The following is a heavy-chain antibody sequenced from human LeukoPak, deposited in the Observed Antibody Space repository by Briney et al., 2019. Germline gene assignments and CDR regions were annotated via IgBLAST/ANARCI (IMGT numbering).Heavy chain of an antibody. CDR3: AKAHCSSTSCSRADN. CDR1: GFTFTRNA. CDR2: IDGSGGTT. D-gene: IGHD2-2*01. V-gene: IGHV3-23*01. J-gene: IGHJ4*02. Sequence: GGSLRLSCAASGFTFTRNAMAWVRPAPGKGLEWVSAIDGSGGTTFYADSVKGRVTISRVQSTNTVYLQMNSLRADDTAVYYCAKAHCSSTSCSRADNWGQGTLVTVSS.